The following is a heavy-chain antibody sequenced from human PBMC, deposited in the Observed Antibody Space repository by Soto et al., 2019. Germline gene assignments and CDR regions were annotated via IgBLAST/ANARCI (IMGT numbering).Heavy chain of an antibody. CDR1: GFTFSSYS. CDR3: ARDPKSGNQKLYFDY. Sequence: EVQLVESGGGLVQPGGSLRLSCSASGFTFSSYSMNWVRQAPGKELEWLSYISGSGNTMYYADSVKGRFTIARDNAQKSLHLQLNSLRDDDTSMYYCARDPKSGNQKLYFDYWGQGTLVTVS. V-gene: IGHV3-48*02. J-gene: IGHJ4*02. CDR2: ISGSGNTM. D-gene: IGHD4-4*01.